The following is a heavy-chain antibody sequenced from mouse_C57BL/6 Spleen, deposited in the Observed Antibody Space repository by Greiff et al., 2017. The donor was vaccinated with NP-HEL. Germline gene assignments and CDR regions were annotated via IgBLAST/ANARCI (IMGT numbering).Heavy chain of an antibody. CDR1: GFTFSSYA. V-gene: IGHV5-9-1*02. CDR3: TRESSPLDY. CDR2: ISSGGDYI. J-gene: IGHJ2*01. D-gene: IGHD1-1*01. Sequence: EVQRLESGEGLVKPGGSLKLSCAASGFTFSSYAMSWVRQTPEKRLEWVAYISSGGDYIYYADTVKGRFTISRDNARNTLYLQMSSLKSEDTAMYYCTRESSPLDYWGQGTTLTVSS.